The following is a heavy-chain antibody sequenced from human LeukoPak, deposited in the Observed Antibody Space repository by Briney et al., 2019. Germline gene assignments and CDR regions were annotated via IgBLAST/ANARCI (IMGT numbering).Heavy chain of an antibody. CDR2: TYSGGTT. CDR1: GFTVGSHY. Sequence: PGGSLRLSCAASGFTVGSHYMTWVRQAPGKGLEWVSVTYSGGTTYYADSVKGRFTISRDNSKNTLYLQMNSLRAEDTAVFYCARGLYYYYGMDVWGQGTTVTVSS. V-gene: IGHV3-53*01. CDR3: ARGLYYYYGMDV. J-gene: IGHJ6*02.